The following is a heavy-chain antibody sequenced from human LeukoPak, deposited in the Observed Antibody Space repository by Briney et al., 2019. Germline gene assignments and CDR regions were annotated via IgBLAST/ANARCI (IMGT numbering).Heavy chain of an antibody. CDR2: INHSGST. J-gene: IGHJ4*02. V-gene: IGHV4-34*01. D-gene: IGHD3-16*02. CDR1: GGSFSGYY. CDR3: ARGGPGVLSFPYFAY. Sequence: PSETLSLTCAVYGGSFSGYYWSWIRQPPGKGLGWIGEINHSGSTTYNPSLKNRVAISVDTSRKQFSLRLSSVIAADTALYYCARGGPGVLSFPYFAYWGQGRLVTVSS.